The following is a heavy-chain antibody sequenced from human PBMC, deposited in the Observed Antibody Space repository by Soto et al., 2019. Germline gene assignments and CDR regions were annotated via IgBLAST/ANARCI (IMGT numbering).Heavy chain of an antibody. CDR1: GGSMSNNNW. D-gene: IGHD6-19*01. Sequence: ETLSVTCAVSGGSMSNNNWWSWVRQSPGKGLEWIGEIHHSGSTNYNTSLKSRVTISVDKSKNQFSLNLGSVTAADTDVYYCVRGPTSGWNAWGQGTLVTVSS. V-gene: IGHV4-4*02. CDR3: VRGPTSGWNA. J-gene: IGHJ5*02. CDR2: IHHSGST.